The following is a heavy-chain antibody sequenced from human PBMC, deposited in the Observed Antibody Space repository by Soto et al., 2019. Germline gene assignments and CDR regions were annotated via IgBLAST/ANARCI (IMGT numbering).Heavy chain of an antibody. CDR3: ARNSGRGY. Sequence: QVQLVESGGGVVQPGRSLRLSCEASGFTFSSYAMHWVRQAPGKGLEGGAVISYDGSNKYYADSVKGRFTISRDNSKNTLYLQMNSLRAEDTAVYYCARNSGRGYWGQGTLVTVSS. CDR1: GFTFSSYA. V-gene: IGHV3-30-3*01. D-gene: IGHD1-7*01. J-gene: IGHJ4*02. CDR2: ISYDGSNK.